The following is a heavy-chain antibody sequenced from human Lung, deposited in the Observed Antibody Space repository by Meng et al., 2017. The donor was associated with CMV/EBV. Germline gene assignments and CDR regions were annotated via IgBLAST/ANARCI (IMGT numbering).Heavy chain of an antibody. J-gene: IGHJ5*02. CDR1: GGSFSNYY. CDR2: IDHNGSP. V-gene: IGHV4-34*01. CDR3: TRGPMRSWFDP. Sequence: SXTXSLTCAVYGGSFSNYYWTWIRQSPGKGLTWIGEIDHNGSPNSSPSLKSRVTMSVDTSNNPFSLKLTSVTAADSGVYYCTRGPMRSWFDPWRQGTLVTVSS.